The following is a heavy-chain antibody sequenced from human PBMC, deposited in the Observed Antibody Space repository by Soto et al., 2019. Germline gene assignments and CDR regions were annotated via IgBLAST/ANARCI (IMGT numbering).Heavy chain of an antibody. CDR2: VYYAGST. J-gene: IGHJ6*02. D-gene: IGHD1-1*01. Sequence: PSETLSLTCTVSGGSISSGDYYWTWIRQSPGKGLEWIVYVYYAGSTLYSPPLTGRVPISLDTSANPFPLEMNSGTAADTAVYFCARVSGHNTGDNPVYFLDGWGQATTVT. CDR1: GGSISSGDYY. CDR3: ARVSGHNTGDNPVYFLDG. V-gene: IGHV4-30-4*01.